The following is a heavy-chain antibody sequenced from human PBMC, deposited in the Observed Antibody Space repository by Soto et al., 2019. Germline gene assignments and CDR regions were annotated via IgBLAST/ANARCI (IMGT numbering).Heavy chain of an antibody. Sequence: GSLRLSCEASGFVFTHFWMRWVRHVPGKGLVWVARIDTSGHSTNYAESVKGRFTISRDTAKNTVSLQMNSLRVEDTGVYYCAKDSWYFDLWSQGSQVTVSS. J-gene: IGHJ4*02. D-gene: IGHD6-13*01. CDR1: GFVFTHFW. CDR2: IDTSGHST. CDR3: AKDSWYFDL. V-gene: IGHV3-74*01.